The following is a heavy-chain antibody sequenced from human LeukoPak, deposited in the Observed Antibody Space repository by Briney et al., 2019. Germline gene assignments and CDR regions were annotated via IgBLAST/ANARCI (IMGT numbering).Heavy chain of an antibody. J-gene: IGHJ4*02. CDR2: IKQDGSEK. CDR1: GFTFSSYW. Sequence: GGSLRLSCAASGFTFSSYWMSWVRQAPGKGREWVANIKQDGSEKYYVGSVKGRFTISRDNAKNSLYLQMNSLRAEDTAVYYCARLFHDSSGYRFDYWGQGTLVTVSS. D-gene: IGHD3-22*01. CDR3: ARLFHDSSGYRFDY. V-gene: IGHV3-7*01.